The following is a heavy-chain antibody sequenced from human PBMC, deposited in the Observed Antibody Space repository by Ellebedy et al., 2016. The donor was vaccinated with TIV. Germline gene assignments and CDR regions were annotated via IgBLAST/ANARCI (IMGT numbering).Heavy chain of an antibody. V-gene: IGHV1-18*04. CDR3: ARGGDTLSEYENWFDS. J-gene: IGHJ5*01. Sequence: ASVQVSCKASGYTFTGYYMLWVRHAPGQGLEWMGWISAYNGNTNYAQKLQGRVTMTTDTSTSTAYMDLRSLRSDDTVGYYWARGGDTLSEYENWFDSWGQGTLVSVSS. D-gene: IGHD3-10*01. CDR1: GYTFTGYY. CDR2: ISAYNGNT.